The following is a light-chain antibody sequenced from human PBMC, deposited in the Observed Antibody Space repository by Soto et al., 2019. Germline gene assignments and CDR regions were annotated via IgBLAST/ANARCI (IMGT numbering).Light chain of an antibody. Sequence: EIVLTQSPGTLSVSPGERATLSCRASQTISSNYLAWYQQKPGQAPSLLIYGTSSRATGIPDRFSGSGSGTDFPLTISRLEPEDSAIYSCQQYGSWTFGQGTKVEIQ. CDR3: QQYGSWT. CDR1: QTISSNY. J-gene: IGKJ1*01. V-gene: IGKV3-20*01. CDR2: GTS.